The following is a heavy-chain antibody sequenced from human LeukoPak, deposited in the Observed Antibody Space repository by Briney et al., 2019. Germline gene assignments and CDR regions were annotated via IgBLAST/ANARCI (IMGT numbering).Heavy chain of an antibody. Sequence: GGTLTLSCAASGFTFSSYSMNWVRQAPGKGLEWVSSISSSSSYIYYADSVKGRFTIARDNAKKSLYLQMNSLRAEDTAVYYCASPYNSRWYELCYWGQGTLVTVSS. V-gene: IGHV3-21*01. CDR1: GFTFSSYS. CDR2: ISSSSSYI. D-gene: IGHD6-13*01. CDR3: ASPYNSRWYELCY. J-gene: IGHJ4*02.